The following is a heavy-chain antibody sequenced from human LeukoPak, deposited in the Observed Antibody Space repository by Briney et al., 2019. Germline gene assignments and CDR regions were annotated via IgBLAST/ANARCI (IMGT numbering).Heavy chain of an antibody. CDR1: GFTFSNHW. J-gene: IGHJ4*02. V-gene: IGHV3-74*01. CDR3: ARLPTFYYDSSHYHYDC. Sequence: PGGSLRLSCAASGFTFSNHWMHWVRQTPEKGLVWVSNISPDGSRTDYADSVKGRFTISRDKSKNTLYLQMNSLRAEDTAVYYCARLPTFYYDSSHYHYDCWGQGTLVTVSS. D-gene: IGHD3-22*01. CDR2: ISPDGSRT.